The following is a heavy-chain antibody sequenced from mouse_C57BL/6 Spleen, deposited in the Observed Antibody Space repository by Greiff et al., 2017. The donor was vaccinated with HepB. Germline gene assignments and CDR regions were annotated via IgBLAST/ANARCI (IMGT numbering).Heavy chain of an antibody. Sequence: QVQLQQPGAELVRPGSSVKLSCKASGYTFTSYWMHWVKQRPIQGLEWIGNIDPSDSETHYNQKFKDKATLTVDKSSSTAYMQLSSLTSEDSAVYYCAREDYYGSSYPRYFDVGGTGTTVTVSS. J-gene: IGHJ1*03. CDR2: IDPSDSET. CDR1: GYTFTSYW. D-gene: IGHD1-1*01. CDR3: AREDYYGSSYPRYFDV. V-gene: IGHV1-52*01.